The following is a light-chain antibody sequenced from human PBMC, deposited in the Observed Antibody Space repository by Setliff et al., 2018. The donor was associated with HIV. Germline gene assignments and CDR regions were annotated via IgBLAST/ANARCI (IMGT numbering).Light chain of an antibody. CDR2: DVR. J-gene: IGLJ1*01. V-gene: IGLV2-14*03. CDR3: CSYARGSTYV. Sequence: LTQPSSGSWSPGQSITISFPGTSSDIGRYNYVSWCQQYPGKGPTLVIFDVRSRPSGVSNRFSGSKSGNTASLILSGLQPDDEADYYGCSYARGSTYVFGSGTKVTVL. CDR1: SSDIGRYNY.